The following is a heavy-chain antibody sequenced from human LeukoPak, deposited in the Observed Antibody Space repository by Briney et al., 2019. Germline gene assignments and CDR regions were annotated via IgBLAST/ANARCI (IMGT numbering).Heavy chain of an antibody. J-gene: IGHJ4*02. CDR2: ISYDGSNK. CDR3: AKDLFYYDILTGLDY. Sequence: GGSLRLSCAASGFTFSSYAMHWVRQAPGKGLEWVAVISYDGSNKYYADSVKGRFTISRDNSKNTLYLQMNSLRAEDTAVYYCAKDLFYYDILTGLDYWGQGTLVTVSS. D-gene: IGHD3-9*01. V-gene: IGHV3-30*04. CDR1: GFTFSSYA.